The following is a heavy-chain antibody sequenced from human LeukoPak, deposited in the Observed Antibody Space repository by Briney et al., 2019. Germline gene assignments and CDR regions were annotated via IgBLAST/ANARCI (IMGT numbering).Heavy chain of an antibody. Sequence: SETLSLTCAVYGGSFSGYYWSWIRQPPGKGLEWIGEINHSGSTNYNPSLKSRVTISVDTSKNQFSLKLSSVTAADTAVYYCARGGVGAITFDYWGQGTPVTVSS. CDR3: ARGGVGAITFDY. J-gene: IGHJ4*02. CDR2: INHSGST. V-gene: IGHV4-34*01. CDR1: GGSFSGYY. D-gene: IGHD1-26*01.